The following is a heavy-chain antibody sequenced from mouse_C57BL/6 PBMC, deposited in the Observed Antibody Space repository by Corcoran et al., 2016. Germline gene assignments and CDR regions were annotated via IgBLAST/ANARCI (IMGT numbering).Heavy chain of an antibody. CDR3: ANLLWSTTGDYFDY. CDR2: INTYSGVP. Sequence: QIQLVQSGPELKKPGETVKISCKASGYTFTTYGMSWVKQAPGKGLKWMGWINTYSGVPTYADDFKGRFAFSLETSASTAYLQINNLKNEDTATYFCANLLWSTTGDYFDYWGQGTTLTVSS. J-gene: IGHJ2*01. D-gene: IGHD2-1*01. CDR1: GYTFTTYG. V-gene: IGHV9-3*01.